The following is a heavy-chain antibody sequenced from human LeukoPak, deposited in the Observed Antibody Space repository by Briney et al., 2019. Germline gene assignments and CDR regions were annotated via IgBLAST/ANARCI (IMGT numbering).Heavy chain of an antibody. D-gene: IGHD3-10*01. Sequence: PGGSLRLSCAASGFTFSSYAMSWVRQAPGKGLEWVSAISGSGGSTYYADSVKGRFTISRDNSKNTLYLRMNSLRAEDTAVYYCAKGSVTMVRGAHGDYWGQGTLVTVSS. CDR1: GFTFSSYA. CDR2: ISGSGGST. V-gene: IGHV3-23*01. J-gene: IGHJ4*02. CDR3: AKGSVTMVRGAHGDY.